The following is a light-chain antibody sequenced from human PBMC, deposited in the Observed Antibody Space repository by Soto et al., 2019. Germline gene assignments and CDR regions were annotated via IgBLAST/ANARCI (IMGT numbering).Light chain of an antibody. CDR2: DAS. CDR1: QSVRSW. CDR3: QQYENYPLT. Sequence: DIQMTQSPSTLSASVGDSVTIXXRASQSVRSWLAWYQQKPGTAPKLXIFDASRLESGVPSRFSGSASGTEFTLTISSLQPDDFATYYCQQYENYPLTFGGGTKVDIK. J-gene: IGKJ4*01. V-gene: IGKV1-5*01.